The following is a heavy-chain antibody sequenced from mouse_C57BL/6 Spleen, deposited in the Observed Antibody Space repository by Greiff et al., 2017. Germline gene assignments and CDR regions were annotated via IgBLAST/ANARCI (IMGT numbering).Heavy chain of an antibody. J-gene: IGHJ4*01. CDR3: ASLDSSGYEYAMDY. D-gene: IGHD3-2*02. CDR2: IDPSDSYT. CDR1: GYTFTSYW. V-gene: IGHV1-50*01. Sequence: QVQLQQPGAELVKPGASVKLSCKASGYTFTSYWMQWVKQRPGQGLEWIGEIDPSDSYTNYNQKFKGKATLTVDTSSSTAYMQLSSLTSEDSAVYYCASLDSSGYEYAMDYWGQGTSVTVAS.